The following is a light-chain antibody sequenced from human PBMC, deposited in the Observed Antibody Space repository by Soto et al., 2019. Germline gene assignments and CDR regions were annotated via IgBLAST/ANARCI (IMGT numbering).Light chain of an antibody. CDR2: VTSGGSH. CDR1: SGHSNYA. CDR3: QTWEAGSVV. V-gene: IGLV4-69*01. Sequence: QPVLPQPPSASASLGASVKLTCTLSSGHSNYAIAWHQLQPEKGPRYLMKVTSGGSHMKGDGIPDRFSGSSSGSERYLTISSLRSEDEADYYCQTWEAGSVVFGGGTKLTVL. J-gene: IGLJ2*01.